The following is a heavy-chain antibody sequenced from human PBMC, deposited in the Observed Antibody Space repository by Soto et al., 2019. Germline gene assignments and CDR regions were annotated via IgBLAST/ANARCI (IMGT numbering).Heavy chain of an antibody. D-gene: IGHD2-15*01. CDR2: IWYDGSNK. V-gene: IGHV3-33*01. Sequence: GGSLRLSCAASGFTFSSYGMHWVRQAPGKGLEWVAVIWYDGSNKYYADSVKGRFTISRDNSKNTLYLQMNSLRAEDTAVYYCARDTLGSYWYFDLWGRGTLVTVSS. J-gene: IGHJ2*01. CDR3: ARDTLGSYWYFDL. CDR1: GFTFSSYG.